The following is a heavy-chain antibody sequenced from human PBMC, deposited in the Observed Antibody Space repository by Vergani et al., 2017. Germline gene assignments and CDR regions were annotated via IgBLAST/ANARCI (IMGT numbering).Heavy chain of an antibody. V-gene: IGHV2-5*01. J-gene: IGHJ6*02. CDR2: IYWNDDK. Sequence: QITLKESGPTLVKPTQTLTLTCTFSGFSLSTSGVGVGWIRQPPGKALEWLALIYWNDDKRYSTSLKSRLTITKDTSKNQVVLTMTNMDPVDTATYYCAHRQLDVAEKIYYYYYGMDVWGQGTTVTVSS. CDR1: GFSLSTSGVG. D-gene: IGHD6-19*01. CDR3: AHRQLDVAEKIYYYYYGMDV.